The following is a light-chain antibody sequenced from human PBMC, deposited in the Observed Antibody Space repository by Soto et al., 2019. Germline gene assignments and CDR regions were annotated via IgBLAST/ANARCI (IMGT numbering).Light chain of an antibody. CDR1: SSNIGAGYD. CDR2: GNS. Sequence: QAVVTQPPSVSGAPGQRVTISCTGSSSNIGAGYDVHWYQQLPGTAPKLLIYGNSNRPSGVPDRFSGSKSGTSASLAITGLQAEDEAYYYCQSYDSSLSGSLYGFGTGTKLTV. J-gene: IGLJ1*01. CDR3: QSYDSSLSGSLYG. V-gene: IGLV1-40*01.